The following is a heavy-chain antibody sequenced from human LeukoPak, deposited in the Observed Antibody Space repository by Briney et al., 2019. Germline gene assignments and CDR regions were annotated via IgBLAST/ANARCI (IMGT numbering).Heavy chain of an antibody. Sequence: GGSLRLSCAASGFTFSSYRMSWVRQAPGKGLEWVANIKQDGSEKYYVDSVKGRFTISRDNAKNSLYLQMNSLRAEDTAVYYCARDGYSSGWYSGWGQGTLVTVSS. V-gene: IGHV3-7*01. D-gene: IGHD6-19*01. CDR3: ARDGYSSGWYSG. J-gene: IGHJ4*02. CDR2: IKQDGSEK. CDR1: GFTFSSYR.